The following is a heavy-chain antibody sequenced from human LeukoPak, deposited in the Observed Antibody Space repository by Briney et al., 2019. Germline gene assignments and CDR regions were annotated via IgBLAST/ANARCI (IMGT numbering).Heavy chain of an antibody. CDR3: ARKVYHRFDY. D-gene: IGHD2-2*01. Sequence: PGGSLRLSCAASGFAVSAYAMAWVRQAPGKGLEWVSTIYDDNTYYADSVRGRFTISRDNSKNTLYLQMNSLRADDTAVYYCARKVYHRFDYWGQGTLVTVSS. CDR1: GFAVSAYA. V-gene: IGHV3-23*01. CDR2: IYDDNT. J-gene: IGHJ4*02.